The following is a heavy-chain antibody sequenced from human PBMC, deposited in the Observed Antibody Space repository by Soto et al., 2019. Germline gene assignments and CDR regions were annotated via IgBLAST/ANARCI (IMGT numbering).Heavy chain of an antibody. CDR1: GFTFSSYG. Sequence: PGGSLRLSCAASGFTFSSYGMHWVRQAPGKGLEWVAVIWYDGSNKYYADSVKGRFTISRDNSKNTLYLQMNSLRAEDTAVYYCAREYYYDSSGYYFNDYWGQGTLVTVSS. D-gene: IGHD3-22*01. CDR2: IWYDGSNK. V-gene: IGHV3-33*01. CDR3: AREYYYDSSGYYFNDY. J-gene: IGHJ4*02.